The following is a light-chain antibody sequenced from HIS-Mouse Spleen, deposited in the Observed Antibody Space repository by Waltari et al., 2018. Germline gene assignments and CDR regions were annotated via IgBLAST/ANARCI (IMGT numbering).Light chain of an antibody. CDR1: QRLVYSNGNTY. J-gene: IGKJ2*01. CDR2: KVS. Sequence: DVVMTQSPLSLPVTLGQPASISCRSRQRLVYSNGNTYLNLFQQRPGQSPRRLIYKVSNRDSGVPDRFSGSGSGTDFTLKISRVEAEDVGVYYCMQGTHPYTFGQGTKLEIK. CDR3: MQGTHPYT. V-gene: IGKV2-30*01.